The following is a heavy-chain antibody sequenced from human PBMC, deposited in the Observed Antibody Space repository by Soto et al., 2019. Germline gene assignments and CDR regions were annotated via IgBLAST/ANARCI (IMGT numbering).Heavy chain of an antibody. Sequence: QVQLVQSGGEVKKPGAAVKVSCKASGYTFTTFGIGWVRQAPGQGLEWMGWISAYSGNTEYPEKLQGRVTMTIDTSTSTTYMELRSLRSDDTAVCYCARAFCSGGSCYLDYWGQGALVTVSS. CDR3: ARAFCSGGSCYLDY. CDR1: GYTFTTFG. J-gene: IGHJ4*02. CDR2: ISAYSGNT. D-gene: IGHD2-15*01. V-gene: IGHV1-18*01.